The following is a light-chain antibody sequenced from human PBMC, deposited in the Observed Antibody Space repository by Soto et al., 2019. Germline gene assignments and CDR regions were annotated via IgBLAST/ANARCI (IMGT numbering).Light chain of an antibody. CDR1: SGHSSYA. V-gene: IGLV4-69*01. CDR3: QTWGTGIQV. Sequence: QPVLTQSPSASASLEASVKLTCTLSSGHSSYAIAWHQQQPEKGPRYLMKLNSDGSHSKGDGIPDRFSGSSSGAERYLTSSSLQSEDEADYYCQTWGTGIQVFGGGTKLTVL. CDR2: LNSDGSH. J-gene: IGLJ3*02.